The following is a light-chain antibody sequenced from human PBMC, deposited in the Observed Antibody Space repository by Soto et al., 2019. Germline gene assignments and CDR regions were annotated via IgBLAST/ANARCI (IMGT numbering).Light chain of an antibody. J-gene: IGKJ2*01. Sequence: EIVLTQSPGTLSLSPGERATLSCRASQSVSSSYLAWYQQKPGQAPRLLIYGAYSRATGIPDRFSGSGSGTDFTLTISRLKPEDFAVYCCQQYGSSPRHMHTFGQGTKLEIK. CDR1: QSVSSSY. CDR3: QQYGSSPRHMHT. CDR2: GAY. V-gene: IGKV3-20*01.